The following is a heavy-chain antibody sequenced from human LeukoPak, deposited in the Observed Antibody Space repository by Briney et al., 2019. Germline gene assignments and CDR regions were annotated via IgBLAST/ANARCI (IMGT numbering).Heavy chain of an antibody. Sequence: GGSLRLSCAASGVTFSSYAMGWVRQAPGKGLEWVSTVNESGGRTYYADSVKGRFTMSRDNSRNTLNLQMNSLRAEDAAIYYCVKEGRPNSGSGFFDYWGQGTRVTVSS. CDR2: VNESGGRT. J-gene: IGHJ4*02. CDR1: GVTFSSYA. D-gene: IGHD3-10*01. V-gene: IGHV3-23*01. CDR3: VKEGRPNSGSGFFDY.